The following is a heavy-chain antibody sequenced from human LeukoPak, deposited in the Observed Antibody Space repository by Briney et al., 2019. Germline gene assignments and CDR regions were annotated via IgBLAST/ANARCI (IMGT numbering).Heavy chain of an antibody. CDR1: GFTFSDYY. CDR2: ISSSSSYT. J-gene: IGHJ4*02. D-gene: IGHD5-12*01. V-gene: IGHV3-11*06. CDR3: ARVIVATGYYFDY. Sequence: GGSLRLSCAASGFTFSDYYMSWLRQAPGKGLEWVSYISSSSSYTNYADSVKGRFTISRDNAKNSLYLQMNSLRAEDTAVYYCARVIVATGYYFDYWGQGTQVTVSS.